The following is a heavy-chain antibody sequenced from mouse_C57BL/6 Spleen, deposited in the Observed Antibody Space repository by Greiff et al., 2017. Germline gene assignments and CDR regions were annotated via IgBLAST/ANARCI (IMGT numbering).Heavy chain of an antibody. CDR3: ARQARNYYGSSLDY. D-gene: IGHD1-1*01. CDR1: GFSLTSYG. Sequence: VQLVESGPGLVAPSQSLSITCTVSGFSLTSYGVHWVRQPPGKGLEWLVVIWSDGSTTYNSARKSRLSISKDNSKSQVFLKMNSLQTDDTAMYYCARQARNYYGSSLDYWGQGTTLTVSS. V-gene: IGHV2-6-1*01. J-gene: IGHJ2*01. CDR2: IWSDGST.